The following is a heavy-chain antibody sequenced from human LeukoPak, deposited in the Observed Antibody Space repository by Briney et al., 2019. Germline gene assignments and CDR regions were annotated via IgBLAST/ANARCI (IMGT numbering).Heavy chain of an antibody. CDR3: ASNLYGSGNYFAY. Sequence: PSETLSLTCAVYGGSFSGYYWSWIRQPPGKGLEWIGEINHSGSTNYNPSLKSRVTISVDTSKNQFSLKLSSVTAADTAVYYCASNLYGSGNYFAYWGRGTLVTVSS. V-gene: IGHV4-34*01. CDR2: INHSGST. D-gene: IGHD3-10*01. CDR1: GGSFSGYY. J-gene: IGHJ4*02.